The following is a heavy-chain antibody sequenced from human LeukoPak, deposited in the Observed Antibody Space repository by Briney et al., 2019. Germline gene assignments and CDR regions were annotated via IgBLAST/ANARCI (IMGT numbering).Heavy chain of an antibody. CDR3: ARGQQQLVFNYYFDY. CDR1: GYTFSSYA. V-gene: IGHV1-69*13. J-gene: IGHJ4*02. Sequence: GASVKVSCRASGYTFSSYALSWVRQAPGQGLEWMGGIIPILGTAKYAQKFQGRVTISADESTNTAYMEVSSLRSEDTAFYYCARGQQQLVFNYYFDYWAREPWSPSPQ. D-gene: IGHD6-13*01. CDR2: IIPILGTA.